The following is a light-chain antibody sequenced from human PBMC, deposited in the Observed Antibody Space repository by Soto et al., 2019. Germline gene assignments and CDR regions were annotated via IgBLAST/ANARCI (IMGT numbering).Light chain of an antibody. V-gene: IGLV1-40*01. CDR3: QSYDISLSGVL. Sequence: QSVLTQPPSVSGAPGQRVTISCTGSSSNIGAGYDVHWYQHLPGTAPKVLICRNRHRPSGVPDRFSGSKSGTSASLAITGLQADDEADYYCQSYDISLSGVLFGGGTKLTVL. CDR1: SSNIGAGYD. J-gene: IGLJ2*01. CDR2: RNR.